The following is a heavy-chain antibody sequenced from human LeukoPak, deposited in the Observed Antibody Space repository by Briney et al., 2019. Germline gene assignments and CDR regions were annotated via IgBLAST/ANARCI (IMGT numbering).Heavy chain of an antibody. CDR3: ARGPTYQPIDF. Sequence: TSETLSLTCAVYGGSFSGYYWGWIRQPPGKGLGWIASIHYSETTYYNPSLKSRVTISVDTSKNHFSLKLSSVTAADTAVYYCARGPTYQPIDFWGQGTLVTVSS. CDR2: IHYSETT. CDR1: GGSFSGYY. J-gene: IGHJ4*02. V-gene: IGHV4-34*01. D-gene: IGHD2-2*01.